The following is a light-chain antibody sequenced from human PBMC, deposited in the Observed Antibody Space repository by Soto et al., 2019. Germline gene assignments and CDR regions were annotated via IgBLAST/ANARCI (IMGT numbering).Light chain of an antibody. V-gene: IGKV1-27*01. J-gene: IGKJ3*01. Sequence: DIPMTQSPSSLSASVGDRVTITCRASQGISHYLAWFQQKPGKVPKLLIFAASTLHSGVPSRFSGSGSGTDFTLTISSLQPEDVATYYCQKYNSGPFTFGPGTKVDIK. CDR1: QGISHY. CDR2: AAS. CDR3: QKYNSGPFT.